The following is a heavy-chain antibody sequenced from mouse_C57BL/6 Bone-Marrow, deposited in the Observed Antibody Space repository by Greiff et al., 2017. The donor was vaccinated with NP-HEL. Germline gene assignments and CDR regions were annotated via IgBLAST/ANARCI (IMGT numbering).Heavy chain of an antibody. J-gene: IGHJ1*03. CDR3: HYGNWYFDV. V-gene: IGHV14-1*01. D-gene: IGHD2-1*01. CDR1: GFNIKDYY. CDR2: IDPEDGDT. Sequence: EVQLVESGAELVRPGASVKLSCTASGFNIKDYYMHWVKQRPEQGLEWIGRIDPEDGDTEYAPKFQGKATMTADTSSNPAYLQLSSLTSEDTAVYYCHYGNWYFDVWGTGTTVTVSS.